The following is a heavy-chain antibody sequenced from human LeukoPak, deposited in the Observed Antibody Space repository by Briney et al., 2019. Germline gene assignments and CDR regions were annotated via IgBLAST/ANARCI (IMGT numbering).Heavy chain of an antibody. CDR2: INPNSGGT. CDR1: GYTFTSYS. J-gene: IGHJ6*03. V-gene: IGHV1-2*02. Sequence: ASVKVSCKASGYTFTSYSISWVRQAPGQGLEWMGWINPNSGGTNYAQKFQGRVTMTRDTSISPAYMKLSRLRSDDTAVYYCARAFLYCSSTSCYKGGVDYYYYMDVWGKGTTVTVSS. D-gene: IGHD2-2*02. CDR3: ARAFLYCSSTSCYKGGVDYYYYMDV.